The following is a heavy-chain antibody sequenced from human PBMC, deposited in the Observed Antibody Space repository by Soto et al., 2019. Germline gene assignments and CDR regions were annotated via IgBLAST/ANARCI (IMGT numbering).Heavy chain of an antibody. CDR3: ASLGFRNIXFDS. V-gene: IGHV4-39*01. D-gene: IGHD6-25*01. CDR1: GGSISSSSYY. CDR2: IYYSGST. J-gene: IGHJ4*02. Sequence: SETLSLACAVSGGSISSSSYYWGWIRQPPGKGLEWIGTIYYSGSTYYNPSLKSRVTISIDTSKKQVSLKLTSVPAAHTAFYYCASLGFRNIXFDSWAPRTLVTVSS.